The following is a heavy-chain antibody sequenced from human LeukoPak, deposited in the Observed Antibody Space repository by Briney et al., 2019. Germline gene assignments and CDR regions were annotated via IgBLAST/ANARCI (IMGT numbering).Heavy chain of an antibody. CDR2: ISGSGGST. V-gene: IGHV3-23*01. D-gene: IGHD4-11*01. J-gene: IGHJ4*02. CDR3: AKEDDYSNYVDY. CDR1: GFTFSSYA. Sequence: PGGSLRLSCAASGFTFSSYAMSWVRQAPGKGLEWGSAISGSGGSTYYADSVKGQFTISRDKSKNTLYLQMNSLRAEDTAVYYCAKEDDYSNYVDYWGQGTLVTVSS.